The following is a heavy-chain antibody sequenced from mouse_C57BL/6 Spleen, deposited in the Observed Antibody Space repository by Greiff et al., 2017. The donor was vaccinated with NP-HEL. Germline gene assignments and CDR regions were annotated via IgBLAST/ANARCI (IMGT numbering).Heavy chain of an antibody. CDR1: GFSLTSYG. J-gene: IGHJ2*01. D-gene: IGHD1-1*01. CDR2: IWSGGST. V-gene: IGHV2-2*01. CDR3: ARNLITTVVAVDY. Sequence: VKLMESGPGLVQPSQSLSITCTVSGFSLTSYGVHWVRQSPGKGLEWLGVIWSGGSTDYNAAFISRLSISKDNSKSQVFFKMNSLQADDTAIYYCARNLITTVVAVDYWGQGTTLTVSS.